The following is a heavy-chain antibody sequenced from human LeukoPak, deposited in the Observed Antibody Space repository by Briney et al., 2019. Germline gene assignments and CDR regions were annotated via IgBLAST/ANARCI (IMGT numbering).Heavy chain of an antibody. CDR2: IIPIFGTA. Sequence: SVKVSCKASGGTLSSYAINWVRQAPGQGLEWMGGIIPIFGTANYAQKFQGRVTITADESTSTAYMELSSLRSEDTAVYYCARDPYGAHAFDIWGQGTMVTVSS. CDR3: ARDPYGAHAFDI. CDR1: GGTLSSYA. V-gene: IGHV1-69*01. J-gene: IGHJ3*02. D-gene: IGHD4-17*01.